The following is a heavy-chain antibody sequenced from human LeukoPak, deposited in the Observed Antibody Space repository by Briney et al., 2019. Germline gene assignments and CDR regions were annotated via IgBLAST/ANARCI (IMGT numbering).Heavy chain of an antibody. CDR3: ARYAPPTTIVTRFFDY. CDR2: ISYDGSNK. Sequence: GGSLRLSCAASGFTFSSYGIHWVRQGPGKGLEWVAIISYDGSNKYYADSVKGRFTISRDNSKNTLYLQLNSLRAEDTAVYYCARYAPPTTIVTRFFDYWGQGTLVTVSS. V-gene: IGHV3-30*03. J-gene: IGHJ4*02. CDR1: GFTFSSYG. D-gene: IGHD4-11*01.